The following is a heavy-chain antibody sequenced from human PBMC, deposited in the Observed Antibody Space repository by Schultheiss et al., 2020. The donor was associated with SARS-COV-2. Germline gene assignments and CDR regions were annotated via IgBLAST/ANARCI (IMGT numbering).Heavy chain of an antibody. D-gene: IGHD1-26*01. CDR2: TSCTSDYI. Sequence: GGSLRLSCAASGFTFSSYAMSWVRQAPGKGLEWVSFTSCTSDYIYYADSLKGRFTISRDNSKNTLYLQMNSLRAEDTAVFYCAKDGVGAPVDYWGQGTLVTVSS. J-gene: IGHJ4*02. V-gene: IGHV3-23*01. CDR1: GFTFSSYA. CDR3: AKDGVGAPVDY.